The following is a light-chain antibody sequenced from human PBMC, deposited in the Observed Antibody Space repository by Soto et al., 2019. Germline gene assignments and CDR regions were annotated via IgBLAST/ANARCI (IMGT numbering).Light chain of an antibody. CDR2: GAS. J-gene: IGKJ1*01. Sequence: EIVLTQSPGTLSLSPGERATLSCRASQSVSSSYLAWYQQKPGQAPRLLISGASSRATGIPDRFSGSGSGTDFTLTISRLEPEDFAVYYCQQYGSSPPKTVGQGTKVEIK. CDR3: QQYGSSPPKT. CDR1: QSVSSSY. V-gene: IGKV3-20*01.